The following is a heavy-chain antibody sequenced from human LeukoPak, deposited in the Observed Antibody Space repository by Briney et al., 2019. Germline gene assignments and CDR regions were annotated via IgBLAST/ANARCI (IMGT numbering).Heavy chain of an antibody. V-gene: IGHV4-34*01. CDR1: AGSFIGYY. J-gene: IGHJ5*02. Sequence: PSETLSLTCAVYAGSFIGYYCSWIRQPPRNGLESIGAINHSVSPYYNPSLKSRLTISVDRSKHQFSLKLSSVTAADTAVYYCARAAPFRPNVWGSYRSLGGIDPWGQGTLVTVSS. D-gene: IGHD3-16*02. CDR2: INHSVSP. CDR3: ARAAPFRPNVWGSYRSLGGIDP.